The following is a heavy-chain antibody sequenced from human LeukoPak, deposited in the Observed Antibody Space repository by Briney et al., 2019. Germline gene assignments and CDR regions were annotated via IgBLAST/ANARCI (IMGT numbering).Heavy chain of an antibody. J-gene: IGHJ4*02. CDR3: ARAGCGYGYDY. CDR2: INPSSGST. D-gene: IGHD5-18*01. V-gene: IGHV1-46*01. Sequence: ASVKVSCKASGYTFTSYYMHWVRQAPGQGLEWMGIINPSSGSTSYAQKFQGRVTMTRDTSTSTVYMELSSLRSEDTAVYYCARAGCGYGYDYWGQGTLVTVSS. CDR1: GYTFTSYY.